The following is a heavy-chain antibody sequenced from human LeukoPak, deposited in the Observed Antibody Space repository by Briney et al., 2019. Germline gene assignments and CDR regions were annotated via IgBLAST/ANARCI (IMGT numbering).Heavy chain of an antibody. CDR3: ASTRFLEWLLPPSDTFDI. Sequence: SETLSLTCTVPGGSISSDSWSWIRPPARKGLEWIGRIYTSGNSNYTLALKSRVTMSVDTSKNPFSLKMSSVTAADTAVYYCASTRFLEWLLPPSDTFDIWGQGKMVTVSS. CDR2: IYTSGNS. D-gene: IGHD3-3*01. CDR1: GGSISSDS. J-gene: IGHJ3*02. V-gene: IGHV4-4*07.